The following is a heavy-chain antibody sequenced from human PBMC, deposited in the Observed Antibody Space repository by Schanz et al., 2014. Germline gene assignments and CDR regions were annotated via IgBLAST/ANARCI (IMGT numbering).Heavy chain of an antibody. Sequence: QVQLVQSGAEVKKPGPSVKVSCKTSGYTFSDYGITWVRQAPGQGLEWVGWISPYTGNTHYFDKMEGRVTMTTDTSTSTAYIELHILTSEDTAVYYCARGRTFDYWGQGTLVTVSS. CDR2: ISPYTGNT. V-gene: IGHV1-18*01. CDR3: ARGRTFDY. J-gene: IGHJ4*02. CDR1: GYTFSDYG.